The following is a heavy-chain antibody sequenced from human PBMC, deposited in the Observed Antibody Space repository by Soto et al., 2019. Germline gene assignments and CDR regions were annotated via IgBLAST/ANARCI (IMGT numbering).Heavy chain of an antibody. CDR1: GYTFTSYY. V-gene: IGHV1-46*01. J-gene: IGHJ6*02. D-gene: IGHD4-17*01. CDR2: INPSGGST. CDR3: ARDSYNDYGDDTASYYYYGMDV. Sequence: ASVKVSCKASGYTFTSYYMHWVRQAPGQGLEWMGIINPSGGSTSYAQKFQGRVTMTTDTSTSTAYMELRSLRSDDTAVYYCARDSYNDYGDDTASYYYYGMDVWGQGTTVTVSS.